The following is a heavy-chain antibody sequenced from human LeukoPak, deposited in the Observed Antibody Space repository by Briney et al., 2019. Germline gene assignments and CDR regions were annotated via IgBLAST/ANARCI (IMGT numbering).Heavy chain of an antibody. D-gene: IGHD2-2*01. V-gene: IGHV4-39*01. CDR2: IYYSGST. CDR3: ARQYQLLSDY. Sequence: ASETLSLTCTVSGGSISSSSYYWGWIRQPPGKGLEWIGSIYYSGSTYYNPSLKSRVTISVDTSKNQFSLKLSSVTAADTAVYYCARQYQLLSDYWGQGTLVTVSS. J-gene: IGHJ4*02. CDR1: GGSISSSSYY.